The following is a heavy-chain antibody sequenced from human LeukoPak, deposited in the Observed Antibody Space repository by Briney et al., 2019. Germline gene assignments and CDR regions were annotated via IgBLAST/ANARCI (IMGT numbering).Heavy chain of an antibody. D-gene: IGHD4-17*01. V-gene: IGHV4-30-4*08. CDR2: IYYSGST. Sequence: PSQTLSLTCTVSGGSISSGDYYWSWIRQPPGKGLEWIGYIYYSGSTYYNPSLKSRVTISVDTSKNQFSLKLSSVTAADTAVYYCARGITYGDYLDYWGQGTLVTVYS. CDR1: GGSISSGDYY. J-gene: IGHJ4*02. CDR3: ARGITYGDYLDY.